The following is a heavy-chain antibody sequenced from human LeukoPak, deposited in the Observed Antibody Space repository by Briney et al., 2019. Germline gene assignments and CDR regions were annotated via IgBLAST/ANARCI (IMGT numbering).Heavy chain of an antibody. V-gene: IGHV3-11*05. CDR2: ITSSSAYT. Sequence: GGSLRLSCAASGFTFSDHYMVWIRQAPGKGLEWVSYITSSSAYTNYADSVKGRFTISRDNAKNSLYLQMNSLRAEDTAVYYCARASYDILTGYFDYWGQGTLVTVSS. J-gene: IGHJ4*02. CDR1: GFTFSDHY. CDR3: ARASYDILTGYFDY. D-gene: IGHD3-9*01.